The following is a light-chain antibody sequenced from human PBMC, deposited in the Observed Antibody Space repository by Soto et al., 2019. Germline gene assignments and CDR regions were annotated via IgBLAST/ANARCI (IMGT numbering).Light chain of an antibody. V-gene: IGLV4-69*01. Sequence: QLVLTQSPSASASLGASVKLTCTLSSRHSTYAIAWHQQQPEKGPRYLMNVDSDGSHTKGDGIPDRFSGSSSGAERYLTISSLQSEDEADYYCQTWSAGSDWVFGGGTKVTVL. CDR3: QTWSAGSDWV. CDR2: VDSDGSH. J-gene: IGLJ3*02. CDR1: SRHSTYA.